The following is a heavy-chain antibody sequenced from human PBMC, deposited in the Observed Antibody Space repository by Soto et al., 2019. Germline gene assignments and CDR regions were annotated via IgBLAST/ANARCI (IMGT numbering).Heavy chain of an antibody. CDR1: GGSFSGYY. V-gene: IGHV4-34*01. CDR2: INHSGST. D-gene: IGHD2-15*01. CDR3: ARDGLLPSYYYMDV. J-gene: IGHJ6*03. Sequence: SETLSLTCAVYGGSFSGYYWSWIRQPPGKGLEWIGEINHSGSTNYNPSLKSRVTISVDTSKNQFSLKLSSVTAADTAVYYCARDGLLPSYYYMDVWGKGTTVTVSS.